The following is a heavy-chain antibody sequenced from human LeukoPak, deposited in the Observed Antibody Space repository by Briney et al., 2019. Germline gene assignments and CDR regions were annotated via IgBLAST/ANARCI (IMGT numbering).Heavy chain of an antibody. CDR2: IYSGGST. D-gene: IGHD3-9*01. CDR1: GFTVSSNY. CDR3: AKDLERKAYYDILTGYYNPSFDY. Sequence: GGSLRLSCAASGFTVSSNYMSWVRQAPGKGLEWVSVIYSGGSTYYADSVKGRFTISRDNSKNTLYLQMNSLRAEDTAVYYCAKDLERKAYYDILTGYYNPSFDYWGQGTLVTVSS. V-gene: IGHV3-53*01. J-gene: IGHJ4*02.